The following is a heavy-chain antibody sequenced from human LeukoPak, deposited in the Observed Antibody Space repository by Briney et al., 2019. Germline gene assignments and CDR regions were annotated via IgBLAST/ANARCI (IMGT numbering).Heavy chain of an antibody. J-gene: IGHJ4*02. D-gene: IGHD4-23*01. CDR2: IYHSGST. Sequence: GSLRLSCAASGFTFSNYWMSWVRQPPGKGLEWIGEIYHSGSTNYNPSLKSRVTISVDKSKNQFSLKLSSVTAADTAVYYCTFDYGGNTGDYWGQGTLVTVSS. V-gene: IGHV4-4*02. CDR3: TFDYGGNTGDY. CDR1: GFTFSNYW.